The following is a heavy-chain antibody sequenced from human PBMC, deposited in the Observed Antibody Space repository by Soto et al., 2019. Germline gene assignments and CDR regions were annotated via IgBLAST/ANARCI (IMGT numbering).Heavy chain of an antibody. V-gene: IGHV4-34*01. J-gene: IGHJ4*02. CDR1: GGSFSGHY. CDR3: ARGVPVYRSSGYAY. CDR2: INDGGTT. D-gene: IGHD6-13*01. Sequence: QVQLQQWGAGLLKPSETLSLTCAVYGGSFSGHYWSWIRQPPGKGLEWIGEINDGGTTNYNPSRKRRVIISVDTSKNQFSLKLRSVTAADTAVYYCARGVPVYRSSGYAYWGRGTLVTVSS.